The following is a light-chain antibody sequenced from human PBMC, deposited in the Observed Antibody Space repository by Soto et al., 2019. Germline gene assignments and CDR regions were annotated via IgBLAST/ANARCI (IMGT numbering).Light chain of an antibody. CDR3: HQRSSWPIT. CDR1: QSVSSY. V-gene: IGKV3-11*01. Sequence: EIVLTQSPATLSLSPGARATLSCRASQSVSSYLAWYQQKPGQAPRLLIYDAFNRATGIPARFSGSGSGTDFTLTISSLEPEDFAVYYCHQRSSWPITFGQGTRLEIK. CDR2: DAF. J-gene: IGKJ5*01.